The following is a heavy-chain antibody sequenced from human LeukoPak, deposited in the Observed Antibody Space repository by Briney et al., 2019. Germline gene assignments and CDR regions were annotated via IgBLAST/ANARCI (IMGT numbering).Heavy chain of an antibody. V-gene: IGHV4-39*01. Sequence: SETLSLTCTVSGGSFSSSSSYWGWIRQPPGKGLEWIGTIHHSGSTYYNPPLKSRLTISVDTSKNQFSLKLSSVTAADTAVYSCARWYGGGAFDIWGQGTMVTVSS. CDR3: ARWYGGGAFDI. D-gene: IGHD3-10*01. CDR2: IHHSGST. CDR1: GGSFSSSSSY. J-gene: IGHJ3*02.